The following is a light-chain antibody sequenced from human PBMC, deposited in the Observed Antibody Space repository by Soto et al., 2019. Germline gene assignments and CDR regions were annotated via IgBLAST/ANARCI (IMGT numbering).Light chain of an antibody. J-gene: IGKJ3*01. CDR1: QSVSSK. CDR2: GAS. Sequence: EIVMTQSPATLSVSPGEGATLSCRASQSVSSKLAWYQQKPGQAPRLLIYGASTRATGIPARFSGSESGTEFALTISSLQSEDFAVYYCQQYNNWPFTFGRGTKVDIK. V-gene: IGKV3-15*01. CDR3: QQYNNWPFT.